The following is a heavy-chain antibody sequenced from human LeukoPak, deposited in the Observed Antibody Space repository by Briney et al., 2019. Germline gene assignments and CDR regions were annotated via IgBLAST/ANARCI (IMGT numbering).Heavy chain of an antibody. CDR3: ARDLVDCSSTSCSPSSWFDP. D-gene: IGHD2-2*01. V-gene: IGHV1-2*02. Sequence: ASVKVSCKASGYTFTGYYMHWVRQAPGQGLEWMGWVNPNSGGTNYAQKFQGRVTMTRGTSISTAYMELSRLRSDDTAVYYCARDLVDCSSTSCSPSSWFDPWGQGTLVTVSS. CDR1: GYTFTGYY. CDR2: VNPNSGGT. J-gene: IGHJ5*02.